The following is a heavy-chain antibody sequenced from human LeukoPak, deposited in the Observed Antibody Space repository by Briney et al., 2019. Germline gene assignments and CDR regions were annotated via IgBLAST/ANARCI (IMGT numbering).Heavy chain of an antibody. D-gene: IGHD2-2*01. CDR1: GGSISTGSYY. V-gene: IGHV4-39*01. CDR2: IYYSGST. J-gene: IGHJ3*02. Sequence: SETLSLTCTVSGGSISTGSYYWGWIRQPPGKGLEWIGSIYYSGSTYYNPSLKSRVTISVDTSNNQYSQKLSSVTAADTAVYYCAKRKGFHCSSTSHTRSCAFDIWGQGTMVTVSS. CDR3: AKRKGFHCSSTSHTRSCAFDI.